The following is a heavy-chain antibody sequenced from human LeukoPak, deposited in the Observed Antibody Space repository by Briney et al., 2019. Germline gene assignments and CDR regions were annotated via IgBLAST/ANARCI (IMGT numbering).Heavy chain of an antibody. CDR3: AKDGVVVVDY. V-gene: IGHV3-23*01. Sequence: GGSLRLSCASSGFTFSSSAMSWVRQAPGKGLEWVSAISGSGGSTYYADSVKGRFTISRDNSKNTLYLQMNSLRAEDTAVYYCAKDGVVVVDYWGQGTLVTVSS. J-gene: IGHJ4*02. D-gene: IGHD3-22*01. CDR2: ISGSGGST. CDR1: GFTFSSSA.